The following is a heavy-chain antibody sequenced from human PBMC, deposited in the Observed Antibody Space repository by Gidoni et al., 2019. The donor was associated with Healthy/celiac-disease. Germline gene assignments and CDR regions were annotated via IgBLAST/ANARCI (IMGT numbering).Heavy chain of an antibody. CDR2: INHSGRT. V-gene: IGHV4-34*01. Sequence: QVQLQQWGAGALKPSETLPLTCAVYGGSFSGYYWTWIRQPPGKGLEWIGEINHSGRTNYNPSLKSRVTISVDASKNQFSLKLSSVTAADTAVYYCARGEDMKAFDIWGQGTMVTVSS. D-gene: IGHD2-15*01. CDR1: GGSFSGYY. J-gene: IGHJ3*02. CDR3: ARGEDMKAFDI.